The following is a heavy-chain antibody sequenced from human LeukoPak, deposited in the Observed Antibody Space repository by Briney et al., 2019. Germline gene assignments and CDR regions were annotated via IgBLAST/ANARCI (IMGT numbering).Heavy chain of an antibody. Sequence: GGSLRLSCAASRFSFSSYSMNWVRQAPGKGLEWVSSITSSSSFIYYADSVKGRFTISRDNARNSLYLQMNSLRAEDTAVYYCARGAGGYDWNDAFDIWAKGQWSPSLQ. D-gene: IGHD5-12*01. J-gene: IGHJ3*02. CDR3: ARGAGGYDWNDAFDI. CDR1: RFSFSSYS. V-gene: IGHV3-21*01. CDR2: ITSSSSFI.